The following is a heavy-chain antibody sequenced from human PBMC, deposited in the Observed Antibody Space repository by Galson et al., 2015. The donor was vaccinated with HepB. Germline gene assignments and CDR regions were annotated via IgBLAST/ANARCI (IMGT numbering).Heavy chain of an antibody. CDR2: ISAYNGNT. V-gene: IGHV1-18*01. D-gene: IGHD6-13*01. J-gene: IGHJ5*02. Sequence: SVKVSCKASGYTFTSYGISWVRQAPGHGLEWMGWISAYNGNTNYAQKLQGRVTMTTDTSTSTAYMELRSLRSDDTAVYYCARQREQQLVRGNWFDPWGQGTLVTVSS. CDR3: ARQREQQLVRGNWFDP. CDR1: GYTFTSYG.